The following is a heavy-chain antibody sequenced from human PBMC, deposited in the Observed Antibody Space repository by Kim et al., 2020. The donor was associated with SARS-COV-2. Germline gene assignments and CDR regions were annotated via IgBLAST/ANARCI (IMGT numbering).Heavy chain of an antibody. CDR1: GFTFSSYS. CDR2: ISSSSSYI. CDR3: ARDDPRTLGCDY. J-gene: IGHJ4*02. V-gene: IGHV3-21*01. Sequence: GGSLRLSCAASGFTFSSYSMNWVRQAPGKGLEWVSSISSSSSYIYYADSVKGRFTISRDNAKNSLYLQMNSLRAEDTAVYYCARDDPRTLGCDYWGQGTLVTVSS.